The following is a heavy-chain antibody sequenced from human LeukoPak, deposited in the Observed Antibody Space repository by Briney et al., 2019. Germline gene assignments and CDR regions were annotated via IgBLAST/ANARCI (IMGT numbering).Heavy chain of an antibody. J-gene: IGHJ3*02. D-gene: IGHD1-26*01. CDR1: GYTFTGYY. CDR2: INPNSGGT. V-gene: IGHV1-2*02. Sequence: GASVKVSCKASGYTFTGYYMHWVRQAPGQGLEWMGWINPNSGGTNYAQKFQGRVTMTRDTSISTAYMELSRLRSDDTAVYYCARVTHSLIATIGAFDIWGQGTMVTVSS. CDR3: ARVTHSLIATIGAFDI.